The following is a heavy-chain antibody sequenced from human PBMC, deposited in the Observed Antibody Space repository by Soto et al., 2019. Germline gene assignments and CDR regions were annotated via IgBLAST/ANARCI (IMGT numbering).Heavy chain of an antibody. CDR2: IYYSGST. CDR3: ARKGFGELWSWFGP. Sequence: PWETMSITCTVSGGCISSSSYYWGWNRQPPGKGLEWIGSIYYSGSTYYNPSLKSRVTISVDTSKNQFSLKLSSVTAADTAVYYCARKGFGELWSWFGPRGQGTLVSVSS. D-gene: IGHD3-10*01. V-gene: IGHV4-39*01. CDR1: GGCISSSSYY. J-gene: IGHJ5*02.